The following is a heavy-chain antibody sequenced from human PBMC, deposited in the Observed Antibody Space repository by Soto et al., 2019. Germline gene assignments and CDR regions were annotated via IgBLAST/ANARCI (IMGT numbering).Heavy chain of an antibody. D-gene: IGHD3-3*01. J-gene: IGHJ6*02. CDR1: GYTLTELS. CDR3: TLHYDFWSGHNNGDYYYYGMDV. Sequence: ASVKVSCKVSGYTLTELSMHWVRQAPGKGLEWMGGFDPEDGETIYAQKFQGRATMTEDTSTDTAYMELSSLRSEDTAVYYCTLHYDFWSGHNNGDYYYYGMDVWGQGTTVTVSS. V-gene: IGHV1-24*01. CDR2: FDPEDGET.